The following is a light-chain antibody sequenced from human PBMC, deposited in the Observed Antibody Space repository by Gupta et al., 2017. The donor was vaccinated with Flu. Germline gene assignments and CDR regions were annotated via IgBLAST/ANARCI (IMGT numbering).Light chain of an antibody. CDR2: EVS. Sequence: QSITISCTGTSSDIGGYNYVSWYQQHPGKAPKLMIYEVSNQPSGVSNRFSGSKSGNTASLTISGLQAEDEADYYCSSYSSSATLFGTGTKVTVL. CDR3: SSYSSSATL. V-gene: IGLV2-14*01. CDR1: SSDIGGYNY. J-gene: IGLJ1*01.